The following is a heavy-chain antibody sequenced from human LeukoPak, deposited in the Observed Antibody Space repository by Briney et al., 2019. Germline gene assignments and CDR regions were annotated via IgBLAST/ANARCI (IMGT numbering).Heavy chain of an antibody. D-gene: IGHD2-2*01. CDR1: GVSISSSNSY. CDR3: ARDRGPAAAIFDY. V-gene: IGHV4-39*07. J-gene: IGHJ4*02. Sequence: SETLSLTCTVSGVSISSSNSYWGWIRQPPGKGLEWIGSIYHSGSTYYNPSLKSRVTISVDTSKNQFSLKLSSVTAADTAVYYCARDRGPAAAIFDYWGQGTLVTVSS. CDR2: IYHSGST.